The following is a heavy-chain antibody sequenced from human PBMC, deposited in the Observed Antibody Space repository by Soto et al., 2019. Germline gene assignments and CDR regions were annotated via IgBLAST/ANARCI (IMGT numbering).Heavy chain of an antibody. J-gene: IGHJ4*02. CDR1: GFTFSGSA. V-gene: IGHV3-73*01. Sequence: GGSLRLSCAASGFTFSGSAMHWVRQASGKGLEWVGRIRSKANSYATAYAASVKGRFTISRDDSKNTAYLQMNSLKTEDTAVYYCTSGSAVAGTGYWGQGTLVTVSS. D-gene: IGHD6-19*01. CDR2: IRSKANSYAT. CDR3: TSGSAVAGTGY.